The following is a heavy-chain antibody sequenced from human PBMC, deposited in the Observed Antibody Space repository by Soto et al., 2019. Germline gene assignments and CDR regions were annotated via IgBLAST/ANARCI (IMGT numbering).Heavy chain of an antibody. CDR3: AFAVAGMSSWFDP. CDR2: INPSGGST. CDR1: GYTFTSYY. V-gene: IGHV1-46*01. Sequence: ASVKVSCKASGYTFTSYYMHWVRQAPGQGLEWMGIINPSGGSTSYAQKFQGRVTMTRDTSTSTVYMELSSLRSEDTAVYYRAFAVAGMSSWFDPWGQGTLVTVSS. J-gene: IGHJ5*02. D-gene: IGHD6-19*01.